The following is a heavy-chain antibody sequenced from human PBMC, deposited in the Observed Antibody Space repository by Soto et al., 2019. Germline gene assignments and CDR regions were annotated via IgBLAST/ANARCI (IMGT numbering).Heavy chain of an antibody. D-gene: IGHD3-16*02. Sequence: SETLSLTCAVYGGSFSGYYWSWNRQPPGKGLEWIGEINHSGSTNYNPSLKSRVTISVDTSKNQCSLKLSSGTAADTAVYYCARALIIWGSYRYHHFDYWGQGTLVTVSS. J-gene: IGHJ4*02. CDR3: ARALIIWGSYRYHHFDY. CDR1: GGSFSGYY. CDR2: INHSGST. V-gene: IGHV4-34*01.